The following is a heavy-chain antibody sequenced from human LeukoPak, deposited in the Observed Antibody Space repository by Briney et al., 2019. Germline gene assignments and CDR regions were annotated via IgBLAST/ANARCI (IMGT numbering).Heavy chain of an antibody. CDR3: VTTWGAHYWYFDL. V-gene: IGHV3-23*01. CDR1: GLPFSSCA. J-gene: IGHJ2*01. Sequence: GGSLSLSCAASGLPFSSCAMYWVRQAPGKGLEWVTSISDTGRTYYADSVKGRFTISRDNAKNSLYLQMNSLRAEDTAVYYCVTTWGAHYWYFDLWGRGALVTVSS. CDR2: ISDTGRT. D-gene: IGHD1-26*01.